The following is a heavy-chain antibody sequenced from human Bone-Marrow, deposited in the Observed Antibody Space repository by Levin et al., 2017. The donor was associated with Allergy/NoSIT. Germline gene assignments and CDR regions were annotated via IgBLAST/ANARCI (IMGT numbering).Heavy chain of an antibody. CDR3: ARVGPDTAMVISFDY. V-gene: IGHV3-48*03. D-gene: IGHD5-18*01. CDR2: ISSSGSTI. CDR1: GFTFSSYE. J-gene: IGHJ4*02. Sequence: GGSLRLSCAASGFTFSSYEMNWVRQAPGKGLEWVSYISSSGSTIYYADSVKGRFTISRDNAKNSLYLQMNSLRAEDTAVYYCARVGPDTAMVISFDYWGQGTLVTVSS.